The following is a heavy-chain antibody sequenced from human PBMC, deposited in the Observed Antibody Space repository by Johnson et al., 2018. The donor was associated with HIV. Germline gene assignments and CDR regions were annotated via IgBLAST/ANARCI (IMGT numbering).Heavy chain of an antibody. CDR3: AKEMEGYYGSGKGDAFDI. V-gene: IGHV3-11*01. CDR2: ITSTGITV. J-gene: IGHJ3*02. CDR1: GFIVSSNY. Sequence: QVQLVESGGGLVQPGGSLRLSCAASGFIVSSNYMSWIRQAPGKGLEWVSYITSTGITVYYTDSVKGRFTISRDNAKNSLSLQMNSLRAEDTALYYCAKEMEGYYGSGKGDAFDIWGQGTMVTVSS. D-gene: IGHD3-10*01.